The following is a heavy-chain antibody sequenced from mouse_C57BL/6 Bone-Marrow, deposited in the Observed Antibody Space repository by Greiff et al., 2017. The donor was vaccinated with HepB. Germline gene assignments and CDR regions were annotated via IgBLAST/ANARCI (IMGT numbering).Heavy chain of an antibody. J-gene: IGHJ2*01. CDR1: GFTFSDYG. CDR2: ISSGSSTI. D-gene: IGHD1-1*01. Sequence: EVKLVESGGGLVKPGGSLKLSCAASGFTFSDYGMHWVRQAPEKGLEWVAYISSGSSTIYYADTVKGRFTISRDNAKNTLFLQMTSLRSEDTAMYYCARGGPPTEGFDYWGQGTTLTVSS. CDR3: ARGGPPTEGFDY. V-gene: IGHV5-17*01.